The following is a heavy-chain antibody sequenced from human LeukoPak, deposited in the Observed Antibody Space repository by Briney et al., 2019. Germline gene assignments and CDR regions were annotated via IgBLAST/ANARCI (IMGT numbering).Heavy chain of an antibody. Sequence: ASVKVSCKASGYTFTSYDINWVRQATGQGLEWMGWMNPNSGNTGYAQKFQGRVTMTRNTSISTAYMELSSLRSEDTAVYYCARAPYYDFWSGYWGTESGYYYYGMDVWGQGTTVTVSS. CDR2: MNPNSGNT. V-gene: IGHV1-8*01. CDR1: GYTFTSYD. D-gene: IGHD3-3*01. J-gene: IGHJ6*02. CDR3: ARAPYYDFWSGYWGTESGYYYYGMDV.